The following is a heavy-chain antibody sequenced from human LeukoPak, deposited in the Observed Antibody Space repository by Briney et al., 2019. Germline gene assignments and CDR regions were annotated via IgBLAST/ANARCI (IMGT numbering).Heavy chain of an antibody. D-gene: IGHD5-18*01. V-gene: IGHV3-33*01. Sequence: GGSLRLSCAASGFNFNDYGMHWVRQAPGKGLEWVAIIWHDGNNKYYADSVRGRFTIPRDNSKNTLYLEMNSLRADDTAVYYCARDGAYSYTYWGQGTLVIVSS. J-gene: IGHJ4*02. CDR1: GFNFNDYG. CDR2: IWHDGNNK. CDR3: ARDGAYSYTY.